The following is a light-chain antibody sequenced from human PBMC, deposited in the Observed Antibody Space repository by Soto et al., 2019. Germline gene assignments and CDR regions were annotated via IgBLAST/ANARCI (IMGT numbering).Light chain of an antibody. CDR3: HQRSNWPYT. CDR1: QSLTNF. V-gene: IGKV3-11*01. Sequence: EIALTQFPATLSLSPGERATLSYRASQSLTNFLAWYQQRPGQAPRLLIYDTSTRATGIPARFSGSGSGTDFTLTISSLEPGDFAVYYCHQRSNWPYTFGQGTKLEI. CDR2: DTS. J-gene: IGKJ2*01.